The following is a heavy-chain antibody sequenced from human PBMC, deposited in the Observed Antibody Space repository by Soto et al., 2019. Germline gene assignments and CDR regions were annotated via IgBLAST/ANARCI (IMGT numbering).Heavy chain of an antibody. D-gene: IGHD3-3*01. CDR1: GGSISSGDYY. V-gene: IGHV4-30-4*01. CDR2: IYYSGST. Sequence: PSETLSLTCTVSGGSISSGDYYWSWIRQPPGKGLEWIGYIYYSGSTYYNPSLKSRGTISLDTSKNQFSLKLSSVTAADTAVYYCARGRQGVRFLEWLSGNWFDPWGQGTLVTVSS. CDR3: ARGRQGVRFLEWLSGNWFDP. J-gene: IGHJ5*02.